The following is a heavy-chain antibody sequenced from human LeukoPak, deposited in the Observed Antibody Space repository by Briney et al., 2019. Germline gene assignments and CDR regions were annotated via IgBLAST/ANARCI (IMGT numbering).Heavy chain of an antibody. D-gene: IGHD6-13*01. Sequence: PGGSLRLSCAASGFTFSSYGMSWVRQAPGKGLEWVSTISGSAYNTYYADSVKGRFTISRDNSANTLYLQMNSLRAEDTALYYCATFRSSSWRSGYFDYWGQGTLVTVSS. CDR2: ISGSAYNT. CDR3: ATFRSSSWRSGYFDY. V-gene: IGHV3-23*01. J-gene: IGHJ4*02. CDR1: GFTFSSYG.